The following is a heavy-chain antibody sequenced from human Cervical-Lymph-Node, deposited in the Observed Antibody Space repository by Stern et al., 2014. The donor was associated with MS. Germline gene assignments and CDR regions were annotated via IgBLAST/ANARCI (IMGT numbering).Heavy chain of an antibody. Sequence: VQLVESGGGVVQPGRSLRLSCAASGFSFSRYAMHWVRQAPGKGLEWVAFIWYDGSNPYYADSVTGRFTISRDNFKNTLYLQMNSLRAEDTAVYYCASAYSSSHYYLDYWGQGTLVTVSS. D-gene: IGHD6-13*01. J-gene: IGHJ4*02. CDR1: GFSFSRYA. CDR2: IWYDGSNP. CDR3: ASAYSSSHYYLDY. V-gene: IGHV3-33*01.